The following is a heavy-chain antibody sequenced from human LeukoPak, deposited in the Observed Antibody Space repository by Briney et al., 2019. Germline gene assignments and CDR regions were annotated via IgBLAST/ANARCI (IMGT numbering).Heavy chain of an antibody. CDR1: GFPFSIYA. D-gene: IGHD4-17*01. J-gene: IGHJ4*02. Sequence: GRSLRLSCAASGFPFSIYAMSWVRQAPGKRLEWVSTISNSADSTHYADSVKGRFTITRDNSKNTLSLQMNSLSAEDTAVYYCAKGWGLRGEFDCWGQGTLVTVSS. CDR2: ISNSADST. V-gene: IGHV3-23*01. CDR3: AKGWGLRGEFDC.